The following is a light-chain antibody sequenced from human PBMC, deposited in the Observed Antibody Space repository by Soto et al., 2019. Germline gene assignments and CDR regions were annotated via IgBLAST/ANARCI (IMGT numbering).Light chain of an antibody. V-gene: IGLV2-8*01. CDR3: ASYAGTRLFV. Sequence: QSALTQPPSASGSPGQSLTISCTGTSSDVGFYNFFSWYQQRPGKAPKLVIYEVTKRPSGVPDRFSGSKSGSTASLTVSGLQADDEADYYCASYAGTRLFVFGSGTKVTVL. CDR2: EVT. J-gene: IGLJ1*01. CDR1: SSDVGFYNF.